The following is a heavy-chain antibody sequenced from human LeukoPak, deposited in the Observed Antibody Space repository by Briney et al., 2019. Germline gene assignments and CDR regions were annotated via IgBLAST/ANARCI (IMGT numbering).Heavy chain of an antibody. J-gene: IGHJ4*02. Sequence: PSQTLSLTCTVSGGSISSGDYYWSWIRQPPGKGLEWIGYIYSGSTHYNPSLKRRVTISVDTSKNQFSVKLSSVSAADTAVYYCARSRITIFGVVPYYFEYWGQGTLVTVSS. CDR2: IYSGST. CDR1: GGSISSGDYY. CDR3: ARSRITIFGVVPYYFEY. D-gene: IGHD3-3*01. V-gene: IGHV4-30-4*08.